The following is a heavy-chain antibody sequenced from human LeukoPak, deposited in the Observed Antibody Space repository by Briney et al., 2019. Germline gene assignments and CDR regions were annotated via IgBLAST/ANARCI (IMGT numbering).Heavy chain of an antibody. V-gene: IGHV3-21*06. D-gene: IGHD6-19*01. CDR2: VSGTSEYI. CDR1: GFSFSTYS. CDR3: AGWYSSGWYSDY. Sequence: GGSLRLSCAASGFSFSTYSMIWVRQAPGKGLEWVSSVSGTSEYIYYADSVRGRFTISRDNAKNTVYLQMNGLRAEDTAVYYCAGWYSSGWYSDYWGQGTLVTVSS. J-gene: IGHJ4*02.